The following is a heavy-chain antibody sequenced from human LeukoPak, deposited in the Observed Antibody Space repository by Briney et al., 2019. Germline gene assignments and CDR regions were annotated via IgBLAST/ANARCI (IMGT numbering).Heavy chain of an antibody. Sequence: SETLSLTCIVSGGSISSYYWSWIRQPPGKGLEWIGYIYYSGSTNYNPSLKSRVTISVDTSKNQFSLKLSSVTAADTAVYYCARVWRYDFWSGKVNYMDVWGKGTTVTVSS. V-gene: IGHV4-59*01. CDR3: ARVWRYDFWSGKVNYMDV. CDR2: IYYSGST. J-gene: IGHJ6*03. CDR1: GGSISSYY. D-gene: IGHD3-3*01.